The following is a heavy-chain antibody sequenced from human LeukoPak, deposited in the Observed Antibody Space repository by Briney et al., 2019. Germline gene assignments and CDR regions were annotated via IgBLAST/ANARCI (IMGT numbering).Heavy chain of an antibody. Sequence: GGSLRLSCAASGFTFSSYGMHWVRQAPGKGLEWVAFIRYDGSNKYYADSVKGRFTISRDNSKNTLYLQMNSLRAEDTSVYYCAKDHIAAAGTFPPYYYYMDVWGKGTTVTVSS. CDR3: AKDHIAAAGTFPPYYYYMDV. J-gene: IGHJ6*03. CDR1: GFTFSSYG. V-gene: IGHV3-30*02. D-gene: IGHD6-13*01. CDR2: IRYDGSNK.